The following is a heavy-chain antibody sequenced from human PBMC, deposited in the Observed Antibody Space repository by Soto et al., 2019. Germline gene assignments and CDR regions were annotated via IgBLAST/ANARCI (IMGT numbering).Heavy chain of an antibody. J-gene: IGHJ6*02. CDR3: ARVLRFLEWLPGYYYGMDF. V-gene: IGHV3-53*01. D-gene: IGHD3-3*01. CDR1: GFTVSSNY. CDR2: IYSGGST. Sequence: GGSLRLSCAASGFTVSSNYMSWVRQAPGKGLEWVSVIYSGGSTYYADSVKGRFTISRDNSKNTLYLQMNSLRAEDTAVYYCARVLRFLEWLPGYYYGMDFWGQGITVTVSS.